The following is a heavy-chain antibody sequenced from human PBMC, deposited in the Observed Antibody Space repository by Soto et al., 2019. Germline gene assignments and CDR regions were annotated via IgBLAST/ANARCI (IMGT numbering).Heavy chain of an antibody. D-gene: IGHD6-13*01. CDR3: ARGRKSSSWYEPTPTDPFDI. CDR1: GFTFSSYW. V-gene: IGHV3-74*01. J-gene: IGHJ3*02. CDR2: INSDGSST. Sequence: GGSLRLSCAASGFTFSSYWMHWVRQAPGKGLVWVSRINSDGSSTSYADSVKGRFTISRDNAKNTPYLQMNSLRAEDTAVYYCARGRKSSSWYEPTPTDPFDIWGQGTIVTVSS.